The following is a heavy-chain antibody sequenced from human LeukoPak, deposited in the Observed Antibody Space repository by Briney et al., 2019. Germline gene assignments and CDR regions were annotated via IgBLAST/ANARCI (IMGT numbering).Heavy chain of an antibody. Sequence: PSETLSPTCSVSGGSVSGYYWSWSRQAPGKGVEWIGNLFYKRGAWYKSSLKSRVTISVDPSKNQFSLKLNSVTAADTAIYYCARDIGSAINDYWGQGTLVTVSS. CDR2: LFYKRGA. CDR3: ARDIGSAINDY. V-gene: IGHV4-59*02. D-gene: IGHD6-25*01. CDR1: GGSVSGYY. J-gene: IGHJ4*02.